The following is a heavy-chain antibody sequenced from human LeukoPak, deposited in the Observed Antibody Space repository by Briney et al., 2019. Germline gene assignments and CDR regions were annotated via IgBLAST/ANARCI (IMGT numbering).Heavy chain of an antibody. CDR1: GFSFRSRW. V-gene: IGHV3-23*01. D-gene: IGHD1-1*01. CDR3: AKTTRLDY. J-gene: IGHJ4*02. CDR2: ISGSGGST. Sequence: TGGSLRLSCAASGFSFRSRWMSWVRQAPGKGLEWVSAISGSGGSTYYADSVKGRFTISRDNSKNTLYLQMNSLRAEDTAVYYCAKTTRLDYWGQGTLVTVSS.